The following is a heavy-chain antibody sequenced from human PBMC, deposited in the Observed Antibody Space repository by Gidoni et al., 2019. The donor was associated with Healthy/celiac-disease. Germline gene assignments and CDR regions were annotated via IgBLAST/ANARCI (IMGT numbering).Heavy chain of an antibody. V-gene: IGHV4-34*01. CDR3: AREGGMATSPFDY. D-gene: IGHD5-12*01. CDR2: INHSGST. Sequence: QVQLQQWGAGLLKHSETLSLTCVVYGGSFSGYYWSWIRQPPGKGLEWIGEINHSGSTNYNPSLKSRVTISVDTSKNQFSLKLSSVTAADTAVYYCAREGGMATSPFDYWGQGTLVTVSS. J-gene: IGHJ4*02. CDR1: GGSFSGYY.